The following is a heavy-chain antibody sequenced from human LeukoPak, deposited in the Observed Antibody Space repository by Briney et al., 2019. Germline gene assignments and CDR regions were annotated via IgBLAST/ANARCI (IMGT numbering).Heavy chain of an antibody. CDR3: ARDRGYSYGYDY. D-gene: IGHD5-18*01. J-gene: IGHJ4*02. V-gene: IGHV3-21*01. Sequence: PGGSLRLSCAASGFTFSSYGMNWVRQAPGKGLEWVSSISSSSSYIYYADSVKGRFTISRDNAKNSLYLQMNSLRAEDTAVYYCARDRGYSYGYDYWGQGTLVTVSS. CDR1: GFTFSSYG. CDR2: ISSSSSYI.